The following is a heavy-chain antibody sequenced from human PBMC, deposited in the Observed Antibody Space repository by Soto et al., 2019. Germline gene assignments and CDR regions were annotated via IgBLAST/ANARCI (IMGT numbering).Heavy chain of an antibody. V-gene: IGHV1-18*01. Sequence: SVKVSCKTSGYTFTSDGISWQRLAPGQGHEWMGWISAYNGNTNYAQKLQGRVTMTTDTSTSTAYMELRSLRSDDTAVYYCARHGYDSSGSFGYWGQGTLVTVSS. CDR1: GYTFTSDG. J-gene: IGHJ4*02. CDR2: ISAYNGNT. CDR3: ARHGYDSSGSFGY. D-gene: IGHD3-22*01.